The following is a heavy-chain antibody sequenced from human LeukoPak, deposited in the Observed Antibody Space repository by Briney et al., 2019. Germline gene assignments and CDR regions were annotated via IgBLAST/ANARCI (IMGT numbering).Heavy chain of an antibody. Sequence: ASVKVSCKASGYTFTGYYMHWVRQAPGQGLEWMGWINPNSGGTNYAQKSQGRVTMTRDTSISTAYMELSRLRSDDTAVYYCARAMYYYDSSGYYFLDAFDIWGQGTMVTVSS. CDR3: ARAMYYYDSSGYYFLDAFDI. J-gene: IGHJ3*02. D-gene: IGHD3-22*01. CDR1: GYTFTGYY. CDR2: INPNSGGT. V-gene: IGHV1-2*02.